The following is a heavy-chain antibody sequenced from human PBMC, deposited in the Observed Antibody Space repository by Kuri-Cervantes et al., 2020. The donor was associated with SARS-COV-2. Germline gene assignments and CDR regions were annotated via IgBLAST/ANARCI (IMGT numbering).Heavy chain of an antibody. D-gene: IGHD1-26*01. CDR1: GFTFSSYS. V-gene: IGHV3-21*01. Sequence: GGSLRFSCAASGFTFSSYSMNWVRQAPGKGLEWVSSISSSSSYIYYADSVKGRFTISRDNAKNSLYLQMNSLRAEDTAVYYCARVYSGSYYNWFDPWGQGTLVTVSS. J-gene: IGHJ5*02. CDR2: ISSSSSYI. CDR3: ARVYSGSYYNWFDP.